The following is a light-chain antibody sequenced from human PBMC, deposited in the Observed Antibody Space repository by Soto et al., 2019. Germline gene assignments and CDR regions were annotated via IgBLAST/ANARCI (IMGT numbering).Light chain of an antibody. CDR2: AAS. CDR3: LQHNSYPPT. Sequence: DIQMTQSPSSLSASVGYRVTISCRASQTINMYLNWYQQKPGKAPKLLIYAASSLQSGVPSRFSGSGSGTEFTLTISSLQPEDFATYYCLQHNSYPPTFGQGTKVDIK. CDR1: QTINMY. J-gene: IGKJ1*01. V-gene: IGKV1-17*01.